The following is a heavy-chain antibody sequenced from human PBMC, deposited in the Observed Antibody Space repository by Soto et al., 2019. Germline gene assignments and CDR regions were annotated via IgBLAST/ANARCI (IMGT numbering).Heavy chain of an antibody. V-gene: IGHV3-48*01. CDR2: ITSSSSTI. J-gene: IGHJ4*02. CDR1: GFTISTYN. Sequence: GSLRLSCAASGFTISTYNMNWVRQAPGKGLEWVSYITSSSSTISYADSVKGRFTISRDNAKNSLFLQMNSLRAEDTAVYYCTGGPGYWGQGTLVTVSS. CDR3: TGGPGY.